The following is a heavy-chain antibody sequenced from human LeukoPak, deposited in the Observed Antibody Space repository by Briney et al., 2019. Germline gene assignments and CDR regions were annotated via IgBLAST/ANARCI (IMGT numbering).Heavy chain of an antibody. J-gene: IGHJ5*02. D-gene: IGHD2-2*01. CDR1: GYTFTSYD. V-gene: IGHV1-8*03. CDR2: MNPNSGNT. CDR3: ARAYCSSTSCYLRFDP. Sequence: ASVKVSCKASGYTFTSYDINWVRQATGQVLEWMGWMNPNSGNTGYAQKFQGRVTITRNTSISTAYMELSSLRSEDTAVYYCARAYCSSTSCYLRFDPWGQGTLVTVSS.